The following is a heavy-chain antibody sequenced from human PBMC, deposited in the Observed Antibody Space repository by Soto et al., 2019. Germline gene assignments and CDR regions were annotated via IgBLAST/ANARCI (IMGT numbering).Heavy chain of an antibody. J-gene: IGHJ4*02. D-gene: IGHD2-8*02. Sequence: EVQLVESGGGLVQPGGSLRLSCAASGFTFSSSWMHWVRQAPGKGLVWVSHINTDGSGTNYADSVKGRFTISRDNAKNMLYVEMNSLRADDTAVYFCARDLTGNVADYWGQGTPVIVSS. V-gene: IGHV3-74*01. CDR3: ARDLTGNVADY. CDR2: INTDGSGT. CDR1: GFTFSSSW.